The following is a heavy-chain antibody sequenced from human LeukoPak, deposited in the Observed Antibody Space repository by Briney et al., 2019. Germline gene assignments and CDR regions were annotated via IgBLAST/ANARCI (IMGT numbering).Heavy chain of an antibody. V-gene: IGHV4-39*01. CDR3: ARQKGGSSWSDS. CDR2: IFYSGST. D-gene: IGHD6-13*01. J-gene: IGHJ5*01. CDR1: GGSVSSGSNK. Sequence: SETLSLTCTVSGGSVSSGSNKWSWIRQPPGKGLDWIGNIFYSGSTYYNPSLKSRVTISVDTSKNQFSLKLNSVTAADTAVYYCARQKGGSSWSDSWGQGTLVTVSS.